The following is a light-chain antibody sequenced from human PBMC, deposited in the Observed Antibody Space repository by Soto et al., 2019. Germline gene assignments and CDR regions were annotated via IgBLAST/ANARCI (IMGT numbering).Light chain of an antibody. CDR2: RND. Sequence: QSALTQPPSASGTPGQTVTISCSGSGSDIGSNYVYWFQQLPGTAPKLLIFRNDQRPSGVPDRFSGSKSGTSASLAISGLRSEDEADYYCSAWNDSLRGRLFGGGTKVTVL. CDR3: SAWNDSLRGRL. V-gene: IGLV1-47*01. CDR1: GSDIGSNY. J-gene: IGLJ2*01.